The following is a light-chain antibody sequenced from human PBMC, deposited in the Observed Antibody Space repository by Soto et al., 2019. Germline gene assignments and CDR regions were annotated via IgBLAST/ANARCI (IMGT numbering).Light chain of an antibody. Sequence: DIQLTQSPSSLSASVGDRVTISCRASQSMSDSLNWYQQKSGKAPKLLIYIGSTLEIGVPSRFSGSGSGTDFTLTISSLQPEDFGTYFCQQSYSNSYTFGQGTTLESK. CDR3: QQSYSNSYT. V-gene: IGKV1-39*01. CDR2: IGS. CDR1: QSMSDS. J-gene: IGKJ2*01.